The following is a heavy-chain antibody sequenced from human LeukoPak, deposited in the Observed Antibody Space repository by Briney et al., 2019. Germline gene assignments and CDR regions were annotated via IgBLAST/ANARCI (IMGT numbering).Heavy chain of an antibody. CDR2: ISWNSGSI. CDR3: ARDMRGYDYGKVDY. D-gene: IGHD5-12*01. Sequence: PGGSLRPSCAASGFTFDDYAMHWVRQAPGKGLEWVSGISWNSGSIGYADSVKGRFTISRDNAKNSLYLQMNSLRAEDTAVYYCARDMRGYDYGKVDYWGQGTLVTASS. J-gene: IGHJ4*02. CDR1: GFTFDDYA. V-gene: IGHV3-9*01.